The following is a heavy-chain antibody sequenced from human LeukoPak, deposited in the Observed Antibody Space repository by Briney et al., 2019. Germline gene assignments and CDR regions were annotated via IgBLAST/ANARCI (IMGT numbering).Heavy chain of an antibody. CDR2: IASNTNGGTT. CDR1: HFTFTNRW. V-gene: IGHV3-15*07. J-gene: IGHJ4*02. CDR3: TTRTTTTIY. Sequence: GGSLRLSCAASHFTFTNRWMNWVRQAPGKGLEWVGRIASNTNGGTTDYAAPVKGRFTISRDDSKNALYLQMNSLKTEDTALYYCTTRTTTTIYWGQGTLVTVSS. D-gene: IGHD1-7*01.